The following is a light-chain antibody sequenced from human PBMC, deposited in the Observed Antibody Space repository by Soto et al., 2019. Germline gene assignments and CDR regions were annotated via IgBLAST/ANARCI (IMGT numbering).Light chain of an antibody. CDR2: DAS. J-gene: IGKJ1*01. CDR1: QSIRRW. V-gene: IGKV1-5*01. Sequence: DIQMTQSPSMLSASVGDRVTIACRASQSIRRWLAWYQQKPGKAPKLLIFDASTLESGVPSRFSGRGSETDFTLTISSLQPDDFATYYCQQYNSYSPATFGQGTKVEI. CDR3: QQYNSYSPAT.